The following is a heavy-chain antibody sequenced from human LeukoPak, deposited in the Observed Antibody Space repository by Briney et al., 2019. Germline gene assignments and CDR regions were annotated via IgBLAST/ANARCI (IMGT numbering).Heavy chain of an antibody. J-gene: IGHJ4*02. V-gene: IGHV3-13*04. CDR1: GFTFSSYD. D-gene: IGHD3-10*01. CDR2: IGTAGDT. CDR3: ARGFYGSGGYYPYYFDY. Sequence: GGSLRLSCAASGFTFSSYDMHWVRQATGKGLEWVSAIGTAGDTYYPGSVKGRFTISRENAKNSLYLQMNSLRAEDTALYYCARGFYGSGGYYPYYFDYWGQGTLVTVS.